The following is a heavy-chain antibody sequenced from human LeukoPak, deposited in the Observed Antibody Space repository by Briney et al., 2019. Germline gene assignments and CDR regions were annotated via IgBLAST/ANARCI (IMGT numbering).Heavy chain of an antibody. J-gene: IGHJ4*02. Sequence: PSETLSLTCSVSGGSINIGGFYWSWIRQLPGTDLEWIGYVSFGGNTYYSPSLKSRVTIAIDSSKNQFSLRLSSVTAADTAVYYCARDRGSSRAYFDYWGQGSLVTVSS. CDR3: ARDRGSSRAYFDY. CDR2: VSFGGNT. V-gene: IGHV4-31*03. CDR1: GGSINIGGFY. D-gene: IGHD6-6*01.